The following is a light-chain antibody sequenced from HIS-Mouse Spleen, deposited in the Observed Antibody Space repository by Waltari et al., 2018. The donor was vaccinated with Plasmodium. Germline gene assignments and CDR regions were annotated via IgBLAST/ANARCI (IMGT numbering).Light chain of an antibody. V-gene: IGLV2-23*01. Sequence: QSALTQPASVSGSPGPSITISCTGTSSAVGSYTLVSWYQQHPGKAPKLMIYEGSKRPSGVSNRFSGSKSGNTASLTISGLQAEDEADYYCCSYAGSSTFVFGTGTKVTVL. CDR1: SSAVGSYTL. CDR3: CSYAGSSTFV. J-gene: IGLJ1*01. CDR2: EGS.